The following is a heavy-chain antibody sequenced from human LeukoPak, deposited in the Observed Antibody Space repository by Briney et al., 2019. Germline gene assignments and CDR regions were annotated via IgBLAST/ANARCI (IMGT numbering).Heavy chain of an antibody. CDR3: ARTADTAMPYYYYGMDV. D-gene: IGHD5-18*01. J-gene: IGHJ6*02. Sequence: SETLSLTCTVSGGSISSYYWSWIRQPPGKGLEWIGYIYHSGSTNYNPSLKSRVTISVDTPKNQLSLKLSSVTAADTAVYYCARTADTAMPYYYYGMDVWGQGTKVTVSS. CDR1: GGSISSYY. CDR2: IYHSGST. V-gene: IGHV4-59*01.